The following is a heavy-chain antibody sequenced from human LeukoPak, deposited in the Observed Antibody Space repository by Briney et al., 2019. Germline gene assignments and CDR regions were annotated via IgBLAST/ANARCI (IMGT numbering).Heavy chain of an antibody. CDR1: GFTFSSYA. CDR2: ISYDGSNK. D-gene: IGHD2-21*02. CDR3: AREWRPFIVVVTAFDY. V-gene: IGHV3-30*04. J-gene: IGHJ4*02. Sequence: GGSLRLSCAASGFTFSSYAMHWVRQAPGKGLEWVAVISYDGSNKYYADSVKGRFTISRDNSKNTLYLQMNSLRAEDTAVYYCAREWRPFIVVVTAFDYWGQGTLVTVSS.